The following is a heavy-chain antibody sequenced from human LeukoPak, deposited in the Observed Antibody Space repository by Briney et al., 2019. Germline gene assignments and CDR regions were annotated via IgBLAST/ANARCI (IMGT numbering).Heavy chain of an antibody. J-gene: IGHJ5*02. D-gene: IGHD6-19*01. V-gene: IGHV3-30-3*01. CDR2: ISYDGSNK. CDR1: GFTFSSYA. CDR3: ARDLTPGIAVAGTQGHWFDP. Sequence: GGSLRLSCAASGFTFSSYAMHWVRQAPGKGLEWVAVISYDGSNKYYADSVKGRFTISRDNSKNTLYLQMNSLRAEDTAVYYCARDLTPGIAVAGTQGHWFDPWGQGTLVTVSS.